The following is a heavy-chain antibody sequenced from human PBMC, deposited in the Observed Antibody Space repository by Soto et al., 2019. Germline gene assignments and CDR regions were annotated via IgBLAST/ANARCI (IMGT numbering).Heavy chain of an antibody. D-gene: IGHD2-21*01. Sequence: ASVKVSCKASGYTFTSYGISWVRQAPGQGLEWMGGIIPIFGTANYAQKFQGRVTITADESTSTAYMELSSLRSEDTAVYYCASARIPLSGMDVWGQGTTVTVSS. V-gene: IGHV1-69*13. CDR1: GYTFTSYG. J-gene: IGHJ6*02. CDR3: ASARIPLSGMDV. CDR2: IIPIFGTA.